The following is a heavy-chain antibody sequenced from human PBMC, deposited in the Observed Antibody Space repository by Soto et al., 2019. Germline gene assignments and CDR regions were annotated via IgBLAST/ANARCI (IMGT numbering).Heavy chain of an antibody. J-gene: IGHJ4*02. Sequence: ASVKVSCKASGGTFSSYAISWVRQAPGQGLEWMGGIIPIFGTANYAQKFQGRVTITADESTSTAYMELSSLRSEDTAVYYCARGGEDIVLMVYAIGYYFDYWGQGTLVTVSS. CDR1: GGTFSSYA. D-gene: IGHD2-8*01. CDR2: IIPIFGTA. CDR3: ARGGEDIVLMVYAIGYYFDY. V-gene: IGHV1-69*13.